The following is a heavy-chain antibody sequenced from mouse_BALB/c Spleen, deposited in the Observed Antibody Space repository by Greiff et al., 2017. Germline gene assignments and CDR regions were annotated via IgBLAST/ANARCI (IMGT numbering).Heavy chain of an antibody. CDR1: GYAFSSYW. Sequence: VQLQQSGAELVRPGSSVKISCKASGYAFSSYWMNWVKQRPGQGLEWIGQIYPGDGVTNYNGKFKGKATLTADKSSSTAYMQLSSLTSEDSAVYFCARPYYDYDVAWFAYWGQGTLVTVSA. J-gene: IGHJ3*01. CDR3: ARPYYDYDVAWFAY. V-gene: IGHV1-80*01. D-gene: IGHD2-4*01. CDR2: IYPGDGVT.